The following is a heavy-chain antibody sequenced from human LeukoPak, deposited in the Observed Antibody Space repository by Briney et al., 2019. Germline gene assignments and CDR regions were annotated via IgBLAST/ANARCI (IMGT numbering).Heavy chain of an antibody. V-gene: IGHV4-59*12. CDR3: ARRFSHFDY. J-gene: IGHJ4*02. CDR2: IYYTGST. CDR1: GGSISTYY. Sequence: SETLSLTCTVSGGSISTYYWSWIRQPPGKGLEWIGYIYYTGSTNYNPSLKSRVTISVDTSKNQFSLKLSSVTAADTAVYYCARRFSHFDYWGQGTLVTVSS.